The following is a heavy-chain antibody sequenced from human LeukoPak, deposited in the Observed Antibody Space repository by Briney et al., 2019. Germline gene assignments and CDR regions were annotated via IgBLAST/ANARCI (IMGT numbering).Heavy chain of an antibody. CDR3: ARVPSGYRATDAFDI. CDR2: IIPIFGTA. V-gene: IGHV1-69*13. D-gene: IGHD5-18*01. CDR1: GGTFSSYA. Sequence: GASVKVSCKASGGTFSSYAISWVRQAPGQGLGWMGGIIPIFGTANYAQKFQGRVTITADESTSTAYMELSSLRSEDTAVYYCARVPSGYRATDAFDIWGQGTMVTVSS. J-gene: IGHJ3*02.